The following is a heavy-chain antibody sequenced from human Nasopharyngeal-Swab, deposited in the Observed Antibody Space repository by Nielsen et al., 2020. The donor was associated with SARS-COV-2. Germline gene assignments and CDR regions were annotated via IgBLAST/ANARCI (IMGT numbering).Heavy chain of an antibody. CDR2: IGDKEHNYAT. Sequence: LSLTCAASGFIFSASAIHWVRQASGKGLEWVGRIGDKEHNYATTYGASVQGRFTISRDDSKNTAFLQMGGLKTEDTALYYCTTDFYFDYWGQGALVTVSS. CDR3: TTDFYFDY. CDR1: GFIFSASA. J-gene: IGHJ4*02. V-gene: IGHV3-73*01.